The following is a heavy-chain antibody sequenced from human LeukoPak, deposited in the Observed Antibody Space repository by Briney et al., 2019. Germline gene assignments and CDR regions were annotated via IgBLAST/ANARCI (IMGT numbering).Heavy chain of an antibody. V-gene: IGHV3-48*03. CDR2: ISSSAYTI. CDR3: VRRSHHGIADY. D-gene: IGHD2-21*01. J-gene: IGHJ4*02. CDR1: GFTFSNYE. Sequence: QSGGSLRLSCAASGFTFSNYEMNWVRQTPGKVLEWLSYISSSAYTIYYADSVKGRFTISRDNTKLSLFLQMNTLRVEDTAVYYCVRRSHHGIADYWGQGTLVTVSS.